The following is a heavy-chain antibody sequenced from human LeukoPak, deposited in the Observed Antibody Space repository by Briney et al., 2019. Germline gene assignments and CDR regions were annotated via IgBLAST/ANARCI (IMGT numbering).Heavy chain of an antibody. J-gene: IGHJ4*01. CDR1: GGSFSSGTYC. V-gene: IGHV4-61*09. D-gene: IGHD3-16*01. Sequence: PSETLSLTCNVSGGSFSSGTYCWSWIRLSAGKGLEWIGHIYASGSTKYSPSLKSRVTISVDTSKNQFSLRLSSVTAADTAMYYCARLDRSYDHFDYWGQGTLVTVSS. CDR3: ARLDRSYDHFDY. CDR2: IYASGST.